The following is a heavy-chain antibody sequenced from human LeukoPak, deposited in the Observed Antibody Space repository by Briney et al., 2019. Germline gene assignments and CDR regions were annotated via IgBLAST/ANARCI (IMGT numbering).Heavy chain of an antibody. CDR3: ARGGVGISASYYFDY. Sequence: GGSLRLSCAASGFTFSNAWMNWVRQAPGKGLEWVSYISSSGSTIYYADSVKGRFTISRDNAKNSLYLQMNSLRAEDTAVYYCARGGVGISASYYFDYWGQGTLVTVSS. CDR1: GFTFSNAW. J-gene: IGHJ4*02. CDR2: ISSSGSTI. D-gene: IGHD6-13*01. V-gene: IGHV3-11*01.